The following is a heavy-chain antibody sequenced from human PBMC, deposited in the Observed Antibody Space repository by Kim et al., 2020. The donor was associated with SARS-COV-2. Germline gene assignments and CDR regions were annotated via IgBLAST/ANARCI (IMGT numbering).Heavy chain of an antibody. D-gene: IGHD6-19*01. CDR1: GYSFTSYW. V-gene: IGHV5-51*01. CDR2: IYPGDSDT. CDR3: ARLWDSSGWYPLWAFDI. Sequence: GESLKISCKGSGYSFTSYWIGWVRQMPGKGLEWMGIIYPGDSDTRYSPSFQGQVTISADKSISTAYLQWSSLKASDTAMYYCARLWDSSGWYPLWAFDIWGQGTMVTVSS. J-gene: IGHJ3*02.